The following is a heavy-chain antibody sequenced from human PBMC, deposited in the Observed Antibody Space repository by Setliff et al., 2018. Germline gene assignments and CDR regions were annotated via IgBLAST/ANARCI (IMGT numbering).Heavy chain of an antibody. CDR1: GYTLNNYA. D-gene: IGHD3-16*01. CDR2: INTKTGNP. J-gene: IGHJ4*02. CDR3: ARDGGNGVDY. V-gene: IGHV7-4-1*02. Sequence: EASVKVSCKASGYTLNNYAMNWVRQAPGQGFEWMGWINTKTGNPTYAQDFTGRLVFSLDTSVNTAFVQISSLKAEDTAVYYCARDGGNGVDYWGQGTLVTVS.